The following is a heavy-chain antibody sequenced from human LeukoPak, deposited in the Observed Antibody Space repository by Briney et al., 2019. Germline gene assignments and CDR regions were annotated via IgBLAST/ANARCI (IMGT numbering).Heavy chain of an antibody. V-gene: IGHV4-59*01. CDR3: ARDRFHSGGGYYYGMDV. J-gene: IGHJ6*02. Sequence: PSETLSLTCTVSGGSISSYYWSWIRQPPGKGLEWIGYIYYSGSTNYNPSLKSRVTISVDTSKNQFSLKLSSVTAADTAVYYCARDRFHSGGGYYYGMDVWGQGTTATVSS. D-gene: IGHD1-26*01. CDR1: GGSISSYY. CDR2: IYYSGST.